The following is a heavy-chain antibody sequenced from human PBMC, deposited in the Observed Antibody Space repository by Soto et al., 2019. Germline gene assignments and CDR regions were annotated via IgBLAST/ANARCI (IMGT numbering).Heavy chain of an antibody. CDR2: IFHSGST. V-gene: IGHV4-31*03. J-gene: IGHJ4*02. CDR1: GGSISSGGYY. D-gene: IGHD2-2*03. CDR3: ARAGYCTSSSCYLFEY. Sequence: SETLSLTCNVSGGSISSGGYYWTWIRRRPGKGLEWIGYIFHSGSTYYNPSLKSRVTISVDTSKNQFSLKLTSVTAADTAMYYCARAGYCTSSSCYLFEYWGQGTLVTVSS.